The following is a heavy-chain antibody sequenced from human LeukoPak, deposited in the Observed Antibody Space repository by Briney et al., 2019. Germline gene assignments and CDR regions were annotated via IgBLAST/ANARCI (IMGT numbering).Heavy chain of an antibody. D-gene: IGHD3-10*01. J-gene: IGHJ4*01. CDR3: ARGLYGSGPYYFDY. Sequence: GGSLRLSCAASGFTFSSYSMNWVRQAPGKGLEWVSYVSSGSTTIYYVDSVKGRFTISRDNAKNSLYLQMNTLRAEDTAVYYCARGLYGSGPYYFDYWGHGILVTVSS. CDR1: GFTFSSYS. CDR2: VSSGSTTI. V-gene: IGHV3-48*01.